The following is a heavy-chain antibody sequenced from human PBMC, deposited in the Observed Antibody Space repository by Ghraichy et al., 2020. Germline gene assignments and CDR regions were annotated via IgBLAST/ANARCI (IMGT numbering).Heavy chain of an antibody. CDR2: INHSGST. CDR1: GGSFSGYY. Sequence: SETLSLTCAVYGGSFSGYYWSWIRQPPGKGLEWIGEINHSGSTNYNPSLKSRVTISVDTTKNQFSLKLCSVTAADTAVYYCARGPYSCYYGSRRYFRYWGQGTLVTVSS. V-gene: IGHV4-34*01. J-gene: IGHJ4*02. CDR3: ARGPYSCYYGSRRYFRY. D-gene: IGHD3-10*01.